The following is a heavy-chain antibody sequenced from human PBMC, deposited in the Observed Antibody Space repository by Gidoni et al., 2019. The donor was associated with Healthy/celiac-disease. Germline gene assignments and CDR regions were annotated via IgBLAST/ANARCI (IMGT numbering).Heavy chain of an antibody. Sequence: QVQLQESGPGLVKPSQTLSLTCTVSGGSISSGGYYWSWIRPHPGKGLEWIGYIYYSGSTYYNPSLKSRVTISVDTSKNQFSLKLSSVTAADTAVYYCARGDSSSWYSTFDYWGQGTLVTVSS. V-gene: IGHV4-31*03. CDR2: IYYSGST. J-gene: IGHJ4*02. CDR1: GGSISSGGYY. D-gene: IGHD6-13*01. CDR3: ARGDSSSWYSTFDY.